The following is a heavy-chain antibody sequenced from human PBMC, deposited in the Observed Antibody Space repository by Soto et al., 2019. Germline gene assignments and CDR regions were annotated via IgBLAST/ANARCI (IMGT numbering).Heavy chain of an antibody. D-gene: IGHD2-15*01. CDR1: GYTFTSYG. CDR3: ARELLPPDFYFHGIDV. V-gene: IGHV1-18*04. Sequence: QGQLVQSVAEVKKPGASVKVSCKASGYTFTSYGISWVRQAPGQGLEWMGWISAKKGNTKYAQKFQGRVTMTTDTSTSTAYRELRSLRSDDTAVYYCARELLPPDFYFHGIDVWGQGTTVTVSS. CDR2: ISAKKGNT. J-gene: IGHJ6*02.